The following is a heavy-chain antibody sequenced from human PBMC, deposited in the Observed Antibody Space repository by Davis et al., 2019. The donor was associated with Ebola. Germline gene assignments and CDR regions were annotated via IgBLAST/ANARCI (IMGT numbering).Heavy chain of an antibody. V-gene: IGHV3-74*01. CDR3: WFDFDYGGNSFDY. J-gene: IGHJ4*02. D-gene: IGHD4-23*01. Sequence: PGGSLRLSCAASGFTFSSYWMHWVRQAPGKGLVWVSRINSDGSSTSYADSVKGRFTISRDNAKNTLYLQMNSLRAEDTAVYYCWFDFDYGGNSFDYWGQGTLVTVSS. CDR1: GFTFSSYW. CDR2: INSDGSST.